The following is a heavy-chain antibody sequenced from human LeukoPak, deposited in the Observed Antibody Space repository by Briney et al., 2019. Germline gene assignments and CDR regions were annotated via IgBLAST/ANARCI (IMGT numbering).Heavy chain of an antibody. V-gene: IGHV3-30-3*01. J-gene: IGHJ4*02. D-gene: IGHD3-3*01. Sequence: GGSLRLSCAASGFTFSSYAMHWVRQAPGKGLEWVAVISYDGSNKYYADSVKGRFTISRDNSKNTLYLQMNSLRAEDTAVYYCARVLRFLEERGGGFDYWGQGTLVTVSS. CDR1: GFTFSSYA. CDR2: ISYDGSNK. CDR3: ARVLRFLEERGGGFDY.